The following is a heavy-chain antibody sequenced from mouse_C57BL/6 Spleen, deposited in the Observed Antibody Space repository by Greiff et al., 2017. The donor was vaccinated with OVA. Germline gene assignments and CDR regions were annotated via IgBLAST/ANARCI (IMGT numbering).Heavy chain of an antibody. CDR2: INPSNGGT. Sequence: VQLQQPGTELVKPGASVKLSCKASGYTFTSYWMHWVQQRPGQGLEWIGNINPSNGGTNYNEKFKSKATLTVDKSSSTAYMQLSSLTSEDSAVYYCARKKELRGDAMDYWGQGTSVTVSS. D-gene: IGHD1-1*01. CDR1: GYTFTSYW. CDR3: ARKKELRGDAMDY. J-gene: IGHJ4*01. V-gene: IGHV1-53*01.